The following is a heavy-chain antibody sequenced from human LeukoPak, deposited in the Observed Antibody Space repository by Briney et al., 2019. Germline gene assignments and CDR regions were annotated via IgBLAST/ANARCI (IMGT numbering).Heavy chain of an antibody. CDR2: INHSGST. D-gene: IGHD1-26*01. Sequence: SETLSLTCAVYGGSFSGYYWSWIRQPPGKGLEWIGEINHSGSTNYNPSLKSRVTISVDTSKNQFSLKLSSVTAADTAVYYCASLGSGRSDYWGQGTPVTVSS. J-gene: IGHJ4*02. V-gene: IGHV4-34*01. CDR3: ASLGSGRSDY. CDR1: GGSFSGYY.